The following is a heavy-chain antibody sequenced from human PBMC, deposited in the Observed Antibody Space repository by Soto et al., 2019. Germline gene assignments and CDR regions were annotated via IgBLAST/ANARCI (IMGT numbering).Heavy chain of an antibody. CDR1: GGSISSYY. D-gene: IGHD3-16*02. CDR2: IYYSGST. Sequence: SETLSLTCTVSGGSISSYYWSWIRQPPGKGLEWIGYIYYSGSTNYNPSLKSRVTISVDTSKNQFSLKLSSVTAADTAVYYCATLNLGELSLAYFDYWGQGTLVTVSS. J-gene: IGHJ4*02. CDR3: ATLNLGELSLAYFDY. V-gene: IGHV4-59*08.